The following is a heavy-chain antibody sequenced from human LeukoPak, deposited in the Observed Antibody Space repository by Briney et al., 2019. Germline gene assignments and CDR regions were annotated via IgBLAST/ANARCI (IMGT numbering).Heavy chain of an antibody. Sequence: SGTLSLTCAVSGGSISSSNWWSWIRQPPGKGLEWIGEINRSGSTNYNPSLKSRVTISVDTSKNQFSLKLSSVTAADTAVYYCARLYYYDSSGPFDYWGQGTLVTVSS. CDR2: INRSGST. CDR1: GGSISSSNW. D-gene: IGHD3-22*01. CDR3: ARLYYYDSSGPFDY. J-gene: IGHJ4*02. V-gene: IGHV4-4*02.